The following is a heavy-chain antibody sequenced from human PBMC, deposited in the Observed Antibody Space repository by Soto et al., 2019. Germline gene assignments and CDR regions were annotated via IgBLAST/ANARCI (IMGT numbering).Heavy chain of an antibody. CDR1: GVTFSSHG. V-gene: IGHV1-69*06. CDR3: AREAPRGSVRVFDH. D-gene: IGHD3-16*01. CDR2: IMTVCDTT. Sequence: QVQLVQSGAGVKQPGSSVKVSCKASGVTFSSHGFSWVRQAPGQGPEWMGGIMTVCDTTHYAQNFQDRLTLRADKCATTVDSVVRSLTTEDTAVYFCAREAPRGSVRVFDHWGEGTLMTVSS. J-gene: IGHJ4*02.